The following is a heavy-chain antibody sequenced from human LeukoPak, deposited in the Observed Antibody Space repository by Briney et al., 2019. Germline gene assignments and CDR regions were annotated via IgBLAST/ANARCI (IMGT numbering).Heavy chain of an antibody. CDR3: ARGQRITMTD. D-gene: IGHD3-22*01. CDR1: GGSFSAYY. Sequence: PSETLSLTCAVYGGSFSAYYWSGIRQPPGGGLEGIGEINHSGCTNYIPSLKRRVAISVDTSRNQCSLRLSSVTAADTAVYYCARGQRITMTDWGQGTLVTVSS. J-gene: IGHJ4*02. V-gene: IGHV4-34*01. CDR2: INHSGCT.